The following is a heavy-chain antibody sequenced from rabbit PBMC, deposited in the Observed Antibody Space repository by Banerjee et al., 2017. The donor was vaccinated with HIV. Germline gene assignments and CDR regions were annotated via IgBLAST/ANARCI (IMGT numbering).Heavy chain of an antibody. CDR3: ARTNYVGSNYWHYFNL. CDR2: ISTRDGIT. Sequence: QLVESGGGLVTLGGSLKLSCKASGIDFSSYGISWVRQAPGKGLEWIGCISTRDGITYYASWVNGRFTISSDNAQNTVDLQMNSLTAADTATYFCARTNYVGSNYWHYFNLWGPGTLVTVS. V-gene: IGHV1S7*01. D-gene: IGHD8-1*01. J-gene: IGHJ4*01. CDR1: GIDFSSYG.